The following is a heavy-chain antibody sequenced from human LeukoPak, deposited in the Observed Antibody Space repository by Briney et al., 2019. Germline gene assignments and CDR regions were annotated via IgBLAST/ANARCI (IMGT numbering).Heavy chain of an antibody. V-gene: IGHV3-23*01. CDR2: ISGSGGST. Sequence: GSLRLSCAASGFTFSSYAMSWVRQAPGKGLEWVSAISGSGGSTYYADSVKGRFTISRDNSKNTLYLQMNSLRAEDTAVYYCAKDGYYDFWSGYSWGMDVWGQGTTVIVSS. D-gene: IGHD3-3*01. CDR1: GFTFSSYA. J-gene: IGHJ6*02. CDR3: AKDGYYDFWSGYSWGMDV.